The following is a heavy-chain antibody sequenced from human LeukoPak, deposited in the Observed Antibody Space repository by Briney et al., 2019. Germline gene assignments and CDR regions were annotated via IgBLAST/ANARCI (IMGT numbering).Heavy chain of an antibody. Sequence: SETLSLTCTVSGGSISSYYWSWIRQPPGKGLEWLGYIYYSGSTNYNPSLKSRVTISVDTSKNQFSLKLSSVTAADTAVYYCARHRRWLQRYYFDYWGQGTLVTVSS. D-gene: IGHD5-24*01. J-gene: IGHJ4*02. V-gene: IGHV4-59*08. CDR1: GGSISSYY. CDR2: IYYSGST. CDR3: ARHRRWLQRYYFDY.